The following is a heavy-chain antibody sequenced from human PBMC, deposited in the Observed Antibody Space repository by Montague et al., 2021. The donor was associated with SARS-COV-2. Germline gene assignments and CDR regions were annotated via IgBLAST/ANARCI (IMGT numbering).Heavy chain of an antibody. Sequence: SETLSLTCTVSGGSIRNSDYYWAWFRQPPGKGLEWIGNMYYSGSTYYNPSLKSRVTISVGPSKNQFSLRLSSVTAADTAVYYCARPAERGGSGYYFMDVWGKGTTVIVSS. J-gene: IGHJ6*03. CDR2: MYYSGST. CDR1: GGSIRNSDYY. CDR3: ARPAERGGSGYYFMDV. V-gene: IGHV4-39*01. D-gene: IGHD6-25*01.